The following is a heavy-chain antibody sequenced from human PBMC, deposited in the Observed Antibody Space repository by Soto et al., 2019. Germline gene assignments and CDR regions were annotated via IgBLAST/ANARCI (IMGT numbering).Heavy chain of an antibody. J-gene: IGHJ6*02. D-gene: IGHD3-3*01. CDR1: GFTFSSYG. Sequence: QVQLVESGGGVVQPERSLRLSCAASGFTFSSYGMHWVRQAPGKGLVWVAVIWYDGSNKYYADSVKGRFTISRDNSKNSMYLQMNSLRAEDTAVYYCAREGGSGFGVVYYYYGMDVWGQGTTVTVSS. V-gene: IGHV3-33*01. CDR2: IWYDGSNK. CDR3: AREGGSGFGVVYYYYGMDV.